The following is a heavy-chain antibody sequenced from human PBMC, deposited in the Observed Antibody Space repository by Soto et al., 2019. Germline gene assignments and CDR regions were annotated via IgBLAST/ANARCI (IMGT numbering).Heavy chain of an antibody. CDR3: ARGVPVGSIGRFYFDS. Sequence: EVQLVESGGGLIQPGGSLRLSCAASGFTVSDNYMTWVRQAPGKGLAWVSVMYSGGTATSYADSVKGRFTVSSDSSKNTVTLQLDSLRAEDTAVYYCARGVPVGSIGRFYFDSWGQGTLVTVSS. V-gene: IGHV3-53*01. D-gene: IGHD1-26*01. J-gene: IGHJ4*02. CDR2: MYSGGTAT. CDR1: GFTVSDNY.